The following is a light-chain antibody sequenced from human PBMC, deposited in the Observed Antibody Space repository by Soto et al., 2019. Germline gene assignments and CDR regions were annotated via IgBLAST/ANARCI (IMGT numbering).Light chain of an antibody. CDR1: QSVSSN. CDR2: GAS. CDR3: QQYNNWPWT. J-gene: IGKJ1*01. Sequence: IVMTQSPATLSVSPGERATLSCRASQSVSSNLAWYQRKPGQAPRLLIYGASTRATGIPARFSGSGSGTEFTLTISSLQSEDFAVYYCQQYNNWPWTFGQGTKV. V-gene: IGKV3-15*01.